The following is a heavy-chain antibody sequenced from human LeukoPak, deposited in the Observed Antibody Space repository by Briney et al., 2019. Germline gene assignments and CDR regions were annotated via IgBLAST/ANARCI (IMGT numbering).Heavy chain of an antibody. Sequence: GGSLRLSCAASGFTFSGYALHWVRQAPGKGLQWVAVISYDGSNKYYADSVKGRFTISRDNSKNTLYLQMNSLRAEDTAVYYCARVQTTVTTLDYWGQGTLVTVSS. D-gene: IGHD4-17*01. CDR1: GFTFSGYA. CDR2: ISYDGSNK. V-gene: IGHV3-30-3*01. J-gene: IGHJ4*02. CDR3: ARVQTTVTTLDY.